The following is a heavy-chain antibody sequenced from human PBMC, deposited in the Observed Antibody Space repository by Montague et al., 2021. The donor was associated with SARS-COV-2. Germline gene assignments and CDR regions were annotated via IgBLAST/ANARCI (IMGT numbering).Heavy chain of an antibody. CDR3: AREFRTYGYGGQYWYFDL. Sequence: SETLSLTCAVSVRCSSRSHWWRWVRAPAGNALTWVGGIYHSGSTNYNPSLKSRVTISIDKSKNQFSLKLSSVTAADTAVYYCAREFRTYGYGGQYWYFDLWGRGTLVTVSS. V-gene: IGHV4-4*02. CDR1: VRCSSRSHW. CDR2: IYHSGST. D-gene: IGHD3-10*01. J-gene: IGHJ2*01.